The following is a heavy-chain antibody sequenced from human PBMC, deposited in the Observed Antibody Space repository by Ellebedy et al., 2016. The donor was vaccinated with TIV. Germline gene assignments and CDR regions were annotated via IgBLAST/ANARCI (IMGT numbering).Heavy chain of an antibody. CDR2: IVVGSGNT. CDR1: GFTFSSSA. J-gene: IGHJ4*02. D-gene: IGHD1-7*01. Sequence: SVKVSXKASGFTFSSSAVQWVRQARGQRLEWIGWIVVGSGNTNYAQEFQERVTITRDMSTSTAYMELSSLRFEDTAVYYCAAGEELPNCDYWGQGTLVSVSS. CDR3: AAGEELPNCDY. V-gene: IGHV1-58*01.